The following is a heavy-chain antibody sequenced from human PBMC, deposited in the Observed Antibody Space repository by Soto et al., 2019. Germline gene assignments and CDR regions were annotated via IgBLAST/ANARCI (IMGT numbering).Heavy chain of an antibody. D-gene: IGHD6-13*01. V-gene: IGHV4-4*02. CDR2: IYHSGST. J-gene: IGHJ4*02. Sequence: SETLSLTCAVSGGAISSSNWWSGVRQPPGKGLEWIGEIYHSGSTNYNPSLKSRVTISVDKSKNQFSLKLSSVTAADTAVYYCAILPPFSSSWYGWGQGTLVTVS. CDR1: GGAISSSNW. CDR3: AILPPFSSSWYG.